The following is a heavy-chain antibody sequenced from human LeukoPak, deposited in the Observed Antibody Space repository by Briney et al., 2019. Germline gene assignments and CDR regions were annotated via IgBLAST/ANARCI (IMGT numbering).Heavy chain of an antibody. CDR3: ATGVHGIAAAGDYYFDY. D-gene: IGHD6-13*01. CDR1: GGSISSYY. V-gene: IGHV4-59*01. Sequence: PSETLSLTCTVSGGSISSYYWSWIRQPPGKGLEWIGYMYYRGNTNYDPSLKSRVSISIDTPNNQFSLKLSSVTAADTAVYYCATGVHGIAAAGDYYFDYWGQGTLVTVSS. J-gene: IGHJ4*02. CDR2: MYYRGNT.